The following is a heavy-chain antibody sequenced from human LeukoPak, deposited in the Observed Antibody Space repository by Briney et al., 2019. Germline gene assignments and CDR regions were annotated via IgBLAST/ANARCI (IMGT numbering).Heavy chain of an antibody. CDR2: IYYSGST. Sequence: SETLSLTCTVSGGSISSDSYYWAWIRQPPGKGLEWIASIYYSGSTYYNPSLKSRVTISVDTSRNQFSLKLSSVTAADTAVYYWARAAASKRITIFGVVITYGMDVWGQGTTVTVSS. V-gene: IGHV4-39*01. J-gene: IGHJ6*02. CDR1: GGSISSDSYY. D-gene: IGHD3-3*01. CDR3: ARAAASKRITIFGVVITYGMDV.